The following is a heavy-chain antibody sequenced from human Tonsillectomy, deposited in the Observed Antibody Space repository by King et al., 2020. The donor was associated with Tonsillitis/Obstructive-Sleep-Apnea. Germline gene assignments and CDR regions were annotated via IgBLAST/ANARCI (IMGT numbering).Heavy chain of an antibody. Sequence: EQLVQSGGGLVQPGGSLRLSCAASGFTFSSYEMNWVRQAPGKGLEWVSYISSSGSTIYYADSVKGRFTISRDNAKNSLYLQMNSLRAEDTAVYYCCAGLGGEQTSRSDYWGQGTLVTVSS. CDR3: CAGLGGEQTSRSDY. CDR2: ISSSGSTI. V-gene: IGHV3-48*03. CDR1: GFTFSSYE. D-gene: IGHD1/OR15-1a*01. J-gene: IGHJ4*02.